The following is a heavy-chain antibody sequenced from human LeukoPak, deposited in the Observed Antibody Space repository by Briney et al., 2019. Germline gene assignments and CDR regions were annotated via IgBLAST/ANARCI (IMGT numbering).Heavy chain of an antibody. J-gene: IGHJ4*02. CDR3: ARGSGYYYGDFDY. Sequence: PSETLPLTCTVSGGSISSSNYYWGWIRQPPGKGLEWIGSIYYSGSAYYNPSLKSRVTISVDTSKNQFSLKMSSVTAADTAVYYCARGSGYYYGDFDYWGQGTLVTVSS. V-gene: IGHV4-39*01. CDR1: GGSISSSNYY. D-gene: IGHD3-22*01. CDR2: IYYSGSA.